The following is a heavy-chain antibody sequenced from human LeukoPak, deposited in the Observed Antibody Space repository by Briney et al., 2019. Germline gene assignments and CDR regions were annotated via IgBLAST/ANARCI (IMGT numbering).Heavy chain of an antibody. J-gene: IGHJ6*03. V-gene: IGHV4-4*09. D-gene: IGHD2-2*01. CDR2: IYTSGST. CDR3: ASNTRSIVVVPAVEYYYYYMDV. CDR1: GGSISSYY. Sequence: SETLSLTCTVSGGSISSYYWSWIRQPPGKGLEWIGYIYTSGSTNYNPSLKSRVTISVDTSKNQFSLKLSSVTAADTAVYYCASNTRSIVVVPAVEYYYYYMDVWGKGTTVTVSS.